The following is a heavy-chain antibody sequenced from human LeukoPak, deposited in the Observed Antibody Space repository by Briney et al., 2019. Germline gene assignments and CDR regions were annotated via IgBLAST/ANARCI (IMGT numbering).Heavy chain of an antibody. V-gene: IGHV3-48*03. CDR2: ISSTSSDI. D-gene: IGHD1-26*01. CDR1: GFIFSNYE. Sequence: GGSLRLSCAGSGFIFSNYEMNWVRQAPGKGLEWVSYISSTSSDIYYADSVKGRFTISRDNAENSLYLQMNSLRAEDTAVYYCARDLPTGTYRAYFDNWGQGTLVTVSS. J-gene: IGHJ4*02. CDR3: ARDLPTGTYRAYFDN.